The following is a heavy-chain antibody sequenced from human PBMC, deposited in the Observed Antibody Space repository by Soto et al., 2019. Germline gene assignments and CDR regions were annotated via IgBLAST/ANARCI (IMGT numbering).Heavy chain of an antibody. CDR2: IYYSGST. CDR3: ARVSVAYYFDY. CDR1: GGSSSSYY. D-gene: IGHD3-10*01. Sequence: SETLCLTWTVAGGSSSSYYWSWIRQPPGKGLEWIGYIYYSGSTNYNPSLKSRVTISVDTSKNQFSLKLSSVTAADTAVYYCARVSVAYYFDYWGQGTLVTVSS. V-gene: IGHV4-59*01. J-gene: IGHJ4*02.